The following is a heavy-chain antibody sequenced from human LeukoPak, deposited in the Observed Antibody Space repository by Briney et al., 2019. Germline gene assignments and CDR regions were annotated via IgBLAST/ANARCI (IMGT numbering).Heavy chain of an antibody. CDR1: GFTFSSYS. J-gene: IGHJ6*01. Sequence: PGGSLRLSCAASGFTFSSYSMNWVRQAPGKGLEWVSSISSSSSYIYYADSVKGRFTISRDNAKNSLYLQMNSLRAEDTAVYYCARGSEGYCSGGGCYYGMDVWGRGTTVTVSS. V-gene: IGHV3-21*01. CDR3: ARGSEGYCSGGGCYYGMDV. CDR2: ISSSSSYI. D-gene: IGHD2-15*01.